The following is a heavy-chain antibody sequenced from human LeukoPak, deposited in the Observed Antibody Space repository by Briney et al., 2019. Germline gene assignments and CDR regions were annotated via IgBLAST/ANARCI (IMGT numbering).Heavy chain of an antibody. V-gene: IGHV3-15*01. CDR2: IKSKTDGGTT. CDR1: GFTFSSAL. J-gene: IGHJ6*04. CDR3: TTFGTSWGRYYYGMDV. D-gene: IGHD2-2*01. Sequence: GGSLRLSCAASGFTFSSALMSWVRQAPGKGLEWVGRIKSKTDGGTTDYAAPVKGRFTISRDDSKNTLYLQMNSLKTADTAVYYCTTFGTSWGRYYYGMDVWGKGTTVTVSS.